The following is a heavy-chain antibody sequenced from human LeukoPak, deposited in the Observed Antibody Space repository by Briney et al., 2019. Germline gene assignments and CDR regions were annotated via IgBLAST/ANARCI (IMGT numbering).Heavy chain of an antibody. CDR1: GFTFSGYG. D-gene: IGHD4-11*01. J-gene: IGHJ4*02. Sequence: PGRSLRLSCAASGFTFSGYGMHWVRQAPGKGLEWVALIWYDGINKYYADSVKGRFTISRDNYKNTLYVQMNSLRVEDTAVYYCAKVKGFDYSNYLDYWGQGTLVTVSS. V-gene: IGHV3-33*06. CDR3: AKVKGFDYSNYLDY. CDR2: IWYDGINK.